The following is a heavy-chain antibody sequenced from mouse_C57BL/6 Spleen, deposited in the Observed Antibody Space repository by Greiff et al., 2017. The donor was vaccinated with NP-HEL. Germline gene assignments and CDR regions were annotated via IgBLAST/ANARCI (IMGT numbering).Heavy chain of an antibody. CDR1: GYAFTNYL. CDR2: INPGSGGT. Sequence: VQLQQSGAELVRPGTSVKVSCKASGYAFTNYLIEWVKQRPGQGLEWIGVINPGSGGTNYNEKFKGKATLTADKSSSTAYMQLSSLTSEDSAIYFCARKGGYYYGAYWGQGTLVTVSA. D-gene: IGHD1-1*01. V-gene: IGHV1-54*01. J-gene: IGHJ3*01. CDR3: ARKGGYYYGAY.